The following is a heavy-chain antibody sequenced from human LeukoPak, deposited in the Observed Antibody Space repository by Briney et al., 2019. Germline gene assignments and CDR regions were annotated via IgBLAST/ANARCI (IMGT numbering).Heavy chain of an antibody. CDR3: ATDHCTRTNCYEDYYHGMDV. CDR2: VNPNNGVT. J-gene: IGHJ6*02. CDR1: EDTFTGYY. D-gene: IGHD2-2*01. V-gene: IGHV1-2*02. Sequence: ASVTVSCKASEDTFTGYYIHWVRQAPGQGLEWMGWVNPNNGVTEYAQEFQGRVTMTRDTPLSTAYMELSRLRSDDTAVYYCATDHCTRTNCYEDYYHGMDVWGQGTTVTVSS.